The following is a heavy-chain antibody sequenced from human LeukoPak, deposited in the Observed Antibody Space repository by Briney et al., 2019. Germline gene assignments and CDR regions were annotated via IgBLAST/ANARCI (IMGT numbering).Heavy chain of an antibody. CDR1: GGTFSSYA. D-gene: IGHD3-22*01. V-gene: IGHV1-69*04. CDR3: AREGFLGIYYDSSGYPRSGGMDV. CDR2: IIPILGIA. J-gene: IGHJ6*02. Sequence: ASVKVSCKASGGTFSSYAISWVRQAPGQGLEWMGRIIPILGIANYAQKFQGRVTITADNSTSTAYMELSSLRSEDTAVYYCAREGFLGIYYDSSGYPRSGGMDVWGQGTTVTVSS.